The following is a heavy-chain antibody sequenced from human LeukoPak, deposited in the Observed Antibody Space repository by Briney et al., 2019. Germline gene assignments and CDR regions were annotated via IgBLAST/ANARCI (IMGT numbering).Heavy chain of an antibody. J-gene: IGHJ4*02. V-gene: IGHV3-23*01. Sequence: PGGSLRLSCAASGFTFRTYAMTWVRQTPGRGLEWVSGISATGGTTYYADSPKGRFTISRDNSKNTLNRQMNSLRAEDTAVYYCAKDYPDFDYWGQGTLVTVSS. CDR2: ISATGGTT. CDR1: GFTFRTYA. CDR3: AKDYPDFDY.